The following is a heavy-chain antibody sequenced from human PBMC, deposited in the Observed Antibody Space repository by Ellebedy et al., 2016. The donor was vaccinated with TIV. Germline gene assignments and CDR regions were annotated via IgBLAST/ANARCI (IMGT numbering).Heavy chain of an antibody. V-gene: IGHV3-53*01. Sequence: GESLKISXAASWFTVSHNYMGWVRQAPGKGLEWVSIIYRDGTTLYADSVRGRFTISRDNSKNTLYLQMNSLRPEDTALYYCAKDFRGTVPDTFDIWGQGTMVTVSS. D-gene: IGHD1-14*01. CDR1: WFTVSHNY. CDR2: IYRDGTT. J-gene: IGHJ3*02. CDR3: AKDFRGTVPDTFDI.